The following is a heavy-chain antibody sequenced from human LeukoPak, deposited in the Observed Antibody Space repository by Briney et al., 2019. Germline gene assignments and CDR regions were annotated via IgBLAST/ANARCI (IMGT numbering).Heavy chain of an antibody. Sequence: PSETLSLTCTVSGGSISSYYWSWIRQPPGKGLGWIGYIYYSGSTNYNPSLKSRVTISVDTSKNQFSLKLSSVTAADTAVYYCARHPPYGDLATHFDYWGQGTLVTVSS. CDR1: GGSISSYY. CDR3: ARHPPYGDLATHFDY. CDR2: IYYSGST. V-gene: IGHV4-59*08. D-gene: IGHD4-17*01. J-gene: IGHJ4*02.